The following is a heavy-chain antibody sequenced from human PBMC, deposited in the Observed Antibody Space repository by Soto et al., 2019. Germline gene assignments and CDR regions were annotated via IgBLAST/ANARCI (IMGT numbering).Heavy chain of an antibody. Sequence: SETLSLTCAVSXGSIXXSNWWSWVXXPPGKGLEWIGEIYHSGSTNYNPSLKSRVTISVDKSKNQFSLKLSSVTAADTAVYYCARANSSGWYYFDYWGQGTLVTVSS. D-gene: IGHD6-19*01. CDR3: ARANSSGWYYFDY. CDR1: XGSIXXSNW. J-gene: IGHJ4*02. V-gene: IGHV4-4*02. CDR2: IYHSGST.